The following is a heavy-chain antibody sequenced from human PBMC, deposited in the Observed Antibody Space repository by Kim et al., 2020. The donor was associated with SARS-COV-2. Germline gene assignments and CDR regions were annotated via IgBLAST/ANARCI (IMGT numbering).Heavy chain of an antibody. Sequence: ADSVKGRFTISRDNAKNALYRQMNSLRAEDTAVYYCARDRYSGSYYIDYWGQGTLVTVSS. J-gene: IGHJ4*02. V-gene: IGHV3-11*01. D-gene: IGHD1-26*01. CDR3: ARDRYSGSYYIDY.